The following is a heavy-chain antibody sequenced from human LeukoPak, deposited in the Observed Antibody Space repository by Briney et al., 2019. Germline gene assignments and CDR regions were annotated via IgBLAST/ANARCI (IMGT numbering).Heavy chain of an antibody. CDR3: ARDQGYCSSTSCQHDY. V-gene: IGHV1-18*01. Sequence: ASVKVSCKASGYTFTSYGISWVRQAPGQGLEWMGWISAYNGNTNYAQKLQGRVTMTTDTSTSTAYMELRSLRSDDTAVYYCARDQGYCSSTSCQHDYWGQGTLVTVSS. D-gene: IGHD2-2*01. J-gene: IGHJ4*02. CDR2: ISAYNGNT. CDR1: GYTFTSYG.